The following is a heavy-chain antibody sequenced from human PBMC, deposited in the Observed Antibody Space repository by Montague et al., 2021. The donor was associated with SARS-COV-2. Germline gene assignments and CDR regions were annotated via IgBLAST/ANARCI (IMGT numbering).Heavy chain of an antibody. CDR1: GFTLSSYA. V-gene: IGHV3-23*01. Sequence: SLRLSCAASGFTLSSYAMSWVRQAPGKGLEWVSAISGSRGSTYYADSVKGRFTISRDNSKNTLYLHMNSLRAKDTDVYYCVKATWVLTAASLGYWGQGTLATVSS. J-gene: IGHJ4*02. D-gene: IGHD3-9*01. CDR2: ISGSRGST. CDR3: VKATWVLTAASLGY.